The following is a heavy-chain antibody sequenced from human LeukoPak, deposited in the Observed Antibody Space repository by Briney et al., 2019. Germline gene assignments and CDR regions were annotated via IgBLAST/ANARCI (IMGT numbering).Heavy chain of an antibody. Sequence: ASVKVSCKASGGTFTSYDINWVRQAAGQGLEWMGWMNPNSGNTGYAQKFQGRVTITRNTPISTAYVELSSLRSDDTAVYYCATRSAYSSGWAWGQGTLVTVSS. CDR1: GGTFTSYD. CDR3: ATRSAYSSGWA. D-gene: IGHD6-19*01. J-gene: IGHJ5*02. V-gene: IGHV1-8*03. CDR2: MNPNSGNT.